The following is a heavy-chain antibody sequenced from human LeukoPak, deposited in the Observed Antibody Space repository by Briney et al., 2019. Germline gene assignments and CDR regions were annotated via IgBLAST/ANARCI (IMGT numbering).Heavy chain of an antibody. CDR1: GGSISSYY. D-gene: IGHD3-10*01. Sequence: SETLSRTCTVSGGSISSYYWSWIRQPPGKGLEWIGYIYYSGSTNYNPSLKSRVTISVDTSKNQFSLKLSSVTAADTAVYYCARGAQLKSYGLDVWGKGTTVTVSS. CDR2: IYYSGST. CDR3: ARGAQLKSYGLDV. J-gene: IGHJ6*04. V-gene: IGHV4-59*01.